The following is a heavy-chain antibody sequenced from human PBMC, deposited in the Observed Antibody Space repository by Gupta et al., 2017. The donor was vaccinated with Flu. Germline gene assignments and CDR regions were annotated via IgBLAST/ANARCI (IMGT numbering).Heavy chain of an antibody. CDR3: AKTAIADRRYYYYGMDV. CDR1: GGSITSYY. V-gene: IGHV4-59*01. D-gene: IGHD6-6*01. Sequence: QVQLKESGPGLVQPSETLSLTCTVSGGSITSYYWSWIRQPPGKGLEWIGHMYHNGNTKHNPFLKSRVTTSIDTSKSQFSLKMTSVTAADTAVYYCAKTAIADRRYYYYGMDVWGQGITVTVSS. J-gene: IGHJ6*01. CDR2: MYHNGNT.